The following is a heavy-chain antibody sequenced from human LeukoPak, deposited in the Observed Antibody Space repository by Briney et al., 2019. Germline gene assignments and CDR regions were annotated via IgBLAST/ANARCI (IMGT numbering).Heavy chain of an antibody. Sequence: ASVKVSCKASGYTFTDYYMHWVRQAPGQGLEWMGWINPNSGGTNYAQKFQGRVAMTRDTSISTAYMELSRLRSDDTAVYRCARLGYCSSTSCYNFDYWGQGTLVTVSS. CDR2: INPNSGGT. D-gene: IGHD2-2*02. CDR3: ARLGYCSSTSCYNFDY. CDR1: GYTFTDYY. J-gene: IGHJ4*02. V-gene: IGHV1-2*02.